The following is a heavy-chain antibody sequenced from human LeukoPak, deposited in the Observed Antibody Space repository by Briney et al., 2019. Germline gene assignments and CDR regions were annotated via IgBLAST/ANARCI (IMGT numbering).Heavy chain of an antibody. CDR3: ARDSGTIFVIVRYYFDY. V-gene: IGHV1-18*01. J-gene: IGHJ4*02. CDR2: ISTYNGKI. CDR1: GYTFTSYG. Sequence: ASVKVSCKASGYTFTSYGITWVRQAPGQGLEWMGWISTYNGKINYAQKLQGRVTMTTDTSTRTAYMELRRLRSDDTAVYYCARDSGTIFVIVRYYFDYWGQGTLVTVSS. D-gene: IGHD3-3*01.